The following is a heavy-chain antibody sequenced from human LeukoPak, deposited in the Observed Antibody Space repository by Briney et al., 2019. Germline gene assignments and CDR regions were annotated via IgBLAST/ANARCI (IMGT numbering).Heavy chain of an antibody. CDR1: GFTFSSYE. V-gene: IGHV3-48*03. CDR3: ARGITMVRGVSNWFDP. CDR2: ISSSGSTM. Sequence: PGGSLRLSCAASGFTFSSYEMNWVRQAPGKGLEWVSYISSSGSTMYYADSVKGRFTISRDNAKNSLYLQMNSLRAEDTAVYYCARGITMVRGVSNWFDPWGQGTLVTVSS. J-gene: IGHJ5*02. D-gene: IGHD3-10*01.